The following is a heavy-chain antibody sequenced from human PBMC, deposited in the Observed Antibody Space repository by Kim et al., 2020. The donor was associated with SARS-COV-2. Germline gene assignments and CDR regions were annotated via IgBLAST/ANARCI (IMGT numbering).Heavy chain of an antibody. CDR3: ARHYRPVEMATISAFDI. V-gene: IGHV5-51*01. CDR2: IYPGDSDT. Sequence: GESLKISCKGSGYSFTSYWIGWVRQMPGKGLEWMGIIYPGDSDTRYSPSFQGQVTISADKSISTAYLQWSSLKASDTAMYYCARHYRPVEMATISAFDIWGQGTVVPVSS. D-gene: IGHD5-12*01. CDR1: GYSFTSYW. J-gene: IGHJ3*02.